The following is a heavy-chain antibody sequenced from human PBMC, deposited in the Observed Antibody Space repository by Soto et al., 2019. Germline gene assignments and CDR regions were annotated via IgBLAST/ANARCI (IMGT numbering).Heavy chain of an antibody. D-gene: IGHD1-26*01. CDR1: GFTFSNYG. V-gene: IGHV3-33*06. CDR3: AKDHGRSGTHFDY. Sequence: QVQLVESGGGVVQPGMSLRLSCAASGFTFSNYGMHWVRQAPGKGLEWVAVIWFDGSNKYYAESVKGRFTISRDISNTTLYLHMNSLRTEDTAVYYCAKDHGRSGTHFDYWGQGTRVTVSS. J-gene: IGHJ4*02. CDR2: IWFDGSNK.